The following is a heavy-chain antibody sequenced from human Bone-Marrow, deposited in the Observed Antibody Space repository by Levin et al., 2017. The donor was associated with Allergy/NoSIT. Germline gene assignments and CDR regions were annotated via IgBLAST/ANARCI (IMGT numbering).Heavy chain of an antibody. CDR2: VSDGGDYT. J-gene: IGHJ4*02. V-gene: IGHV3-23*01. CDR1: GFAFNTFA. CDR3: AKDDGAAYYSFDC. D-gene: IGHD1-26*01. Sequence: GGSLRLTCAASGFAFNTFAMNWVRQAPGQGLEWVSSVSDGGDYTFYTDSVKGRFIISRDNSKNTIYLQMNSLRAEDTALYFCAKDDGAAYYSFDCWGQGTLVTVSA.